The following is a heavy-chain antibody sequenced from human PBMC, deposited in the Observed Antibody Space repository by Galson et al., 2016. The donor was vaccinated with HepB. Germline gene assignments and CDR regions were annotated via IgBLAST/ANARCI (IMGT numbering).Heavy chain of an antibody. CDR3: ARQRTWIYFDY. J-gene: IGHJ4*02. CDR1: GGSISSSTYF. V-gene: IGHV4-39*01. CDR2: LYYRGST. D-gene: IGHD1-1*01. Sequence: SETLSLTCTVSGGSISSSTYFWGWIRQPPGKGLEWIGSLYYRGSTYYNPSLKSRVAVSVDTSKNQFSLKLSSVTAADTAVYYCARQRTWIYFDYWGQGTLVTVSS.